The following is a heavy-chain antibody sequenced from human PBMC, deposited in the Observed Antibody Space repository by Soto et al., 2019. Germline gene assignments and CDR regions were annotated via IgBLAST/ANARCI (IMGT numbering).Heavy chain of an antibody. D-gene: IGHD1-26*01. CDR3: ARSGELLQTFDS. CDR2: ITGNSEYK. J-gene: IGHJ4*02. V-gene: IGHV3-21*06. CDR1: GVSFSDYS. Sequence: PGGSLRLSGVVSGVSFSDYSMSWVRQAPGKGLEWVSLITGNSEYKYYAGSVKGRFTVSRDNAKNSLYLQMNSLTVEDTAVYYCARSGELLQTFDSWGQGTLVTVSS.